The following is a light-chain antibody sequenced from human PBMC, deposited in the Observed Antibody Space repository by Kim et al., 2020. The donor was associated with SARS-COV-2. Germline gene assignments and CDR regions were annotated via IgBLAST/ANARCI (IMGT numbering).Light chain of an antibody. CDR1: SSNIGNKY. V-gene: IGLV1-51*01. CDR2: DNN. J-gene: IGLJ1*01. CDR3: GTWDSSLSAGV. Sequence: GQKVTISCSGSSSNIGNKYVSWYQQLPGTAPKRLIYDNNKRPSGIPDRFSGSKSGTSATLGITGLQTGDEADYYCGTWDSSLSAGVFGTGTKVTVL.